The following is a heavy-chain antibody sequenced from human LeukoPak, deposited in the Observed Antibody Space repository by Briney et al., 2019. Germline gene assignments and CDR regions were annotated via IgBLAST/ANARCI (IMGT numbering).Heavy chain of an antibody. Sequence: GSVKLSCKTSGYIFISYYMHWVRQAPGQGLEWMGWIDPKSGGTKYAQKFQGRVTMTRDTSTNTVYMELNSLRSEDTAVYYCARDTHFAIPRFCFYFIDVWGKGTTVTISS. J-gene: IGHJ6*03. V-gene: IGHV1-2*02. D-gene: IGHD1-14*01. CDR2: IDPKSGGT. CDR1: GYIFISYY. CDR3: ARDTHFAIPRFCFYFIDV.